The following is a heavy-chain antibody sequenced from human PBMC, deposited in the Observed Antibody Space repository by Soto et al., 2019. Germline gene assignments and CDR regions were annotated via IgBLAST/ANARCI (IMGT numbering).Heavy chain of an antibody. J-gene: IGHJ4*02. CDR3: AGDDWGPAHI. Sequence: PSETLSLTCTVSGGSINSYYWSWIRQPPGKGLEWIGYSGNTNYNPSLKGRFTISRDNAKNCLYLQMSRLRVEDTGVYYCAGDDWGPAHIRGQGTPVTVSS. D-gene: IGHD2-2*01. CDR1: GGSINSYY. V-gene: IGHV4-4*08. CDR2: YSGNT.